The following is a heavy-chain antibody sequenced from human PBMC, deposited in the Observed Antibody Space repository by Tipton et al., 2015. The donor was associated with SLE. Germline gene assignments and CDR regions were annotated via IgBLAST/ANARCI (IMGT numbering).Heavy chain of an antibody. Sequence: TLSLTCSVSGGSISGTSHYWGWIRQSPGKGLEWLGCIYYSGTSYFNPSLKSRVTISVDTSKNQISLKLRSVTAADTAVYYCAGTPWLVRFEYWGQGTLVNVSP. CDR3: AGTPWLVRFEY. CDR1: GGSISGTSHY. D-gene: IGHD3-10*01. CDR2: IYYSGTS. V-gene: IGHV4-39*01. J-gene: IGHJ4*02.